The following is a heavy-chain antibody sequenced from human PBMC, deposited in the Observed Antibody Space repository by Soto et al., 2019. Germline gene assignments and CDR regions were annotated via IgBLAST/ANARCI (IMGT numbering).Heavy chain of an antibody. CDR3: ARGGIAARPGMYYFDY. D-gene: IGHD6-6*01. J-gene: IGHJ4*02. CDR2: INHSGST. Sequence: PSETLSLTCAVYGGSFSGYYWSWIRQPPGKGLEWIGEINHSGSTNYNPSLKSRVTISVDTSKNQFSLKLSSVTAADTAVYYCARGGIAARPGMYYFDYWGQGTLVTVSS. CDR1: GGSFSGYY. V-gene: IGHV4-34*01.